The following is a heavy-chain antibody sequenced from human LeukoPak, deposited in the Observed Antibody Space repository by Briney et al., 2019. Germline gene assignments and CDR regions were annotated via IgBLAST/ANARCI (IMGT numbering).Heavy chain of an antibody. CDR3: AKDVAYSSSLISYGMDV. CDR2: INTNTGNP. D-gene: IGHD1-26*01. V-gene: IGHV7-4-1*02. Sequence: ASVKVSCKASGYSFTSYAVNWVRQAPGQGLEWMGWINTNTGNPTYAQGFTGRFVFSLDTSVSTTFLQISSLKAEDTAVYYCAKDVAYSSSLISYGMDVWGQGTTVTVAS. CDR1: GYSFTSYA. J-gene: IGHJ6*02.